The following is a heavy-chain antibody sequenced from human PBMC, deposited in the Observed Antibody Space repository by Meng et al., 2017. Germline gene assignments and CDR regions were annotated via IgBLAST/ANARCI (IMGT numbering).Heavy chain of an antibody. CDR3: ARVELERALVGRDGYNYYYYYGMDV. CDR1: GGTFSSYA. D-gene: IGHD5-24*01. Sequence: SVKVSCKASGGTFSSYAISWVRQAPGQGLEWMGGIIPIFGTANYAQKFQGRVTITADESTSTAYMELSSLRSEDTAVSYCARVELERALVGRDGYNYYYYYGMDVWGQGTTVTVSS. V-gene: IGHV1-69*13. J-gene: IGHJ6*02. CDR2: IIPIFGTA.